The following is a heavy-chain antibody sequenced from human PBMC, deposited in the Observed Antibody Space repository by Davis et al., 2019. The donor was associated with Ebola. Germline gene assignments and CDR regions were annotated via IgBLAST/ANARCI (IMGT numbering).Heavy chain of an antibody. V-gene: IGHV4-59*01. D-gene: IGHD2-2*01. Sequence: SETLSLTCTVSGGSISSYYWSWIRQPPGKGLEWVGYIYYSGSTNYNPYLKSRVTISVDTSKNQFSLKLSSVTAADTAVYYCARDCAMGYCSSTSSWYNWFDPWGQGTLVTVSS. J-gene: IGHJ5*02. CDR2: IYYSGST. CDR1: GGSISSYY. CDR3: ARDCAMGYCSSTSSWYNWFDP.